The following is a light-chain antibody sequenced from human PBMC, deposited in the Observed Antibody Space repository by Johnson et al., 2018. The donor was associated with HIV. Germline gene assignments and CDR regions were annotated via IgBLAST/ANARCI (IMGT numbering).Light chain of an antibody. Sequence: QSVLTQPPSVSAAPGQKVTISCSGSSSNIGNNYVSWYQQVPGTAPKLLIYDNNKRPSGIPDRFSGSKSGTSATLGITGLKTGDEAYYYCETWDSRLSGYYVFGSGTRLTVL. CDR3: ETWDSRLSGYYV. V-gene: IGLV1-51*01. CDR1: SSNIGNNY. CDR2: DNN. J-gene: IGLJ1*01.